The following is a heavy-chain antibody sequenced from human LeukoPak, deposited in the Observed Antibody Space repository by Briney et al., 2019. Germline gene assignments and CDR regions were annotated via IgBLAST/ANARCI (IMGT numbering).Heavy chain of an antibody. CDR3: ARHLGEAVVVPAAKTWFDP. J-gene: IGHJ5*02. D-gene: IGHD2-2*01. CDR1: GGSISSISYY. V-gene: IGHV4-39*01. CDR2: IYYSGST. Sequence: SETLSLTCTVSGGSISSISYYWGWIRQPPGKGLEWIGRIYYSGSTYYNPSLKSRVTISVDTSKNQFSLTLSSVTAAATAPYYRARHLGEAVVVPAAKTWFDPWGQGTLVTVPS.